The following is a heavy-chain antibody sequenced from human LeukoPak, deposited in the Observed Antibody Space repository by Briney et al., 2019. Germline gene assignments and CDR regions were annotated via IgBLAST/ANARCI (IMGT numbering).Heavy chain of an antibody. CDR2: ISSSSSYI. CDR1: GFTFSSYS. D-gene: IGHD3-22*01. Sequence: GGSLRLSCAASGFTFSSYSMNWVRQAPGKGLEWVSSISSSSSYIYYADSVKGRFTISRDNAKNSLYLQMNSLRAEDTAVYYCARGLHYDSSGYCLANFDYWGQGTLVTVSS. J-gene: IGHJ4*02. V-gene: IGHV3-21*01. CDR3: ARGLHYDSSGYCLANFDY.